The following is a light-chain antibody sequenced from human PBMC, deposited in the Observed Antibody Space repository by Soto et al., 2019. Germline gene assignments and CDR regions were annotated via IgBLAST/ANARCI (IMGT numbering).Light chain of an antibody. CDR2: DVT. J-gene: IGLJ2*01. Sequence: QSALTQPRSVSGSPGQSVTISCTGTSSDVGAYNCVSWYQQHPGKAPRLMIYDVTKRPSGVPDRFSGSKSGSTASLTISGRQAEDEADYYCCSYAGSNTHVVFGGGTKLTVL. V-gene: IGLV2-11*01. CDR1: SSDVGAYNC. CDR3: CSYAGSNTHVV.